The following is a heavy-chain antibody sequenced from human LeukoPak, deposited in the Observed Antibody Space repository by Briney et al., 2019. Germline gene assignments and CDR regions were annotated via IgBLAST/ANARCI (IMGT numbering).Heavy chain of an antibody. V-gene: IGHV3-7*01. J-gene: IGHJ4*02. CDR1: GFTFSNYW. D-gene: IGHD3-10*01. CDR3: AGRSGSFDC. Sequence: GGSLRLSCAASGFTFSNYWMTWVRQAPGKGLEWVANIKQDGSKKNYVDSVKGRFTVSRDNAKNSLYLQMNSLRAEDTAVYYCAGRSGSFDCWGQGTLVTVSA. CDR2: IKQDGSKK.